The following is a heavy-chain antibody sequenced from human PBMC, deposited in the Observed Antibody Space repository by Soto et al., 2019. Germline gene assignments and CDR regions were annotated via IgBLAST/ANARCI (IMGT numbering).Heavy chain of an antibody. CDR3: ARGLAAGDY. V-gene: IGHV1-46*01. D-gene: IGHD6-13*01. CDR2: INPNGGSP. CDR1: GYTFTNYC. Sequence: QVPLVQSGAEVKNPGASVTVSCKASGYTFTNYCLHWVRQAPGQGLEWMAIINPNGGSPNYAQEFQGRVTLARDTFTNTVYMELSSLRSEDTAIYYCARGLAAGDYWGQGTLVTVSS. J-gene: IGHJ4*02.